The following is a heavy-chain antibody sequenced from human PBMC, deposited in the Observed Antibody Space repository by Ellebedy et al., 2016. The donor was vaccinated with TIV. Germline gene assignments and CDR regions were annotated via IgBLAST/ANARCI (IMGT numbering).Heavy chain of an antibody. J-gene: IGHJ5*02. CDR2: INPDGSAE. CDR1: GFIISDDW. V-gene: IGHV3-7*03. Sequence: PGGSLRLSCDVPGFIISDDWMSWVRQAPGKGLEWVAHINPDGSAEYYVDSVKGRFTISRDNAKRSLFLQMNSLRVDDTAVYYCVTWDRSYGPWGQGSLVTIS. D-gene: IGHD3-16*01. CDR3: VTWDRSYGP.